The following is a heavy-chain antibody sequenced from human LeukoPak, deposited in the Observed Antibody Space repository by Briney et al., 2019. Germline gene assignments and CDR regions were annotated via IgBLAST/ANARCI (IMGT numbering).Heavy chain of an antibody. CDR2: IYYSGST. CDR3: AREDGSGSYPL. CDR1: GGSISSYY. Sequence: SETLSLTCTVSGGSISSYYWSWIQQPPGKGLEWIGYIYYSGSTNYNPSLKSRVTISVDTSKNQFSLKLSSVTAADTAVYYCAREDGSGSYPLWGQGTLVTVSS. J-gene: IGHJ4*02. D-gene: IGHD3-10*01. V-gene: IGHV4-59*01.